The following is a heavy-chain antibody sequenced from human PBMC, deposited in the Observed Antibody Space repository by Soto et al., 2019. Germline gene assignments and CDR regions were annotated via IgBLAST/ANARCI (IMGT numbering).Heavy chain of an antibody. CDR2: IYSGGST. D-gene: IGHD4-17*01. CDR3: VRYGKFLKDGDYVLIQYYYYAMDV. CDR1: GFTVSNNF. V-gene: IGHV3-53*02. Sequence: EVQVVETGGGVIQPGGSLRLSCAASGFTVSNNFMGWVRQAPGKGLEWVSVIYSGGSTYYADSVKGRFTFSRDNSKNTLYLQMNSLRAEDTATYYCVRYGKFLKDGDYVLIQYYYYAMDVWGQGTTVTVSS. J-gene: IGHJ6*02.